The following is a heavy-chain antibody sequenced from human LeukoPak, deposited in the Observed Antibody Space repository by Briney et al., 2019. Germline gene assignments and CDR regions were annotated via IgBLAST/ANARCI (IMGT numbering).Heavy chain of an antibody. Sequence: SETLSLTCTVSGGSISSYYWSWIRQPPGKGLEWVGYIYYSETTNYNPSVKSRATISVDTSKNQFSLKLTSVTAADTAVYYCARVQVVDTVEVKAYWYFDLWGRGTLVTVSS. CDR3: ARVQVVDTVEVKAYWYFDL. D-gene: IGHD5-18*01. J-gene: IGHJ2*01. V-gene: IGHV4-59*01. CDR1: GGSISSYY. CDR2: IYYSETT.